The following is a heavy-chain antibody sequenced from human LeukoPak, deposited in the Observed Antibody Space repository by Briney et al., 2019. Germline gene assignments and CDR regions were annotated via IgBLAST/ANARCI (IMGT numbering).Heavy chain of an antibody. CDR3: AREGTSIAARPLDY. Sequence: GGSLRLSCAASGFTFSSYAMSWVRQAPGKGLEWVSSISSSSSYIYYADSVKGRFTISRDNAKNSLYLQMNSLRAEDTAVYYCAREGTSIAARPLDYWGQGTLVTVPS. V-gene: IGHV3-21*01. CDR1: GFTFSSYA. CDR2: ISSSSSYI. D-gene: IGHD6-6*01. J-gene: IGHJ4*02.